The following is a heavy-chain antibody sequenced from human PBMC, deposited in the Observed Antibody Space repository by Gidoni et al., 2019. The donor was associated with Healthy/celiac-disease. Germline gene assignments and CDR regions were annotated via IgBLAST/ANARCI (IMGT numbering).Heavy chain of an antibody. CDR1: GFTFSSYD. D-gene: IGHD2-15*01. CDR2: ISYDGSNK. J-gene: IGHJ6*02. V-gene: IGHV3-30-3*01. CDR3: AREGRCSGGSCYYYYYGMDV. Sequence: QVQLVESGGGVVQPGRSLRLSCAASGFTFSSYDMHWVRQAPGKGLGWVAVISYDGSNKYYADSVKGRFTISRDNSKNTLYLQMNSLRAEDTAVYYCAREGRCSGGSCYYYYYGMDVWGQGTTVTVSS.